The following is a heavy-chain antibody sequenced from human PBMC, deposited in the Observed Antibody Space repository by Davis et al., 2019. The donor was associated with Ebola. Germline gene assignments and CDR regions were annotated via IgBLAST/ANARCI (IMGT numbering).Heavy chain of an antibody. CDR3: AREVSGWYGIGYYYYYGMDV. Sequence: GESLKISCAASGFTFSDYYMSWIRQAPGKGLEWVSYISSSSTIYYADSVKGRFTISRDNAKNSLYLQMNSLRDEDTAVYYCAREVSGWYGIGYYYYYGMDVWGQGTTVTVSS. J-gene: IGHJ6*02. V-gene: IGHV3-69-1*02. CDR1: GFTFSDYY. D-gene: IGHD6-19*01. CDR2: ISSSSTI.